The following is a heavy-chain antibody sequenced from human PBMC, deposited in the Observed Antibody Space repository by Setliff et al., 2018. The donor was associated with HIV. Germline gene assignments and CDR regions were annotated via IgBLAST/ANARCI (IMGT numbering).Heavy chain of an antibody. CDR2: INHSGNT. CDR1: GGSINSSSYY. J-gene: IGHJ4*02. D-gene: IGHD6-6*01. V-gene: IGHV4-39*01. CDR3: ARHRASSSGFPLDF. Sequence: PSETLSLTCTVSGGSINSSSYYWGWLRQPPGKEPEWIGSINHSGNTYYYPSLKSRVTMSVDTSKNQFSLRLSSVTATDTAVYYCARHRASSSGFPLDFWGQGILVTVSS.